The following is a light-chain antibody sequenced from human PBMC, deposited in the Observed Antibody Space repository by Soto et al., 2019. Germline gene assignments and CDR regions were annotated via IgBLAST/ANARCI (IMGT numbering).Light chain of an antibody. V-gene: IGKV1-5*01. CDR1: QSISSW. Sequence: DIKITQSPSTLSASVGARVTINCRASQSISSWLAWYQQKPGKAPKLLIYDASSLESGVPSRFSGSGSGTEFTLTISSLQPDDFATYYCQQYNSYSPSFGQGTKVDIK. J-gene: IGKJ1*01. CDR3: QQYNSYSPS. CDR2: DAS.